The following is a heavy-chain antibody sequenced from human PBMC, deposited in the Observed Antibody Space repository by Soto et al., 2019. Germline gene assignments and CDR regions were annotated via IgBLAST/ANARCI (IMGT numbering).Heavy chain of an antibody. CDR2: IRSKAYGGTT. Sequence: GGSLRLSCTASGFTFGDYAMSWVRQAPGKGLEWVGFIRSKAYGGTTEYAASVKGRFTISRDDSKSIAYLQMNSLKTEDSAVYYCTRAESPNIAYFFDYWGQGTLVTVSS. V-gene: IGHV3-49*04. CDR1: GFTFGDYA. CDR3: TRAESPNIAYFFDY. J-gene: IGHJ4*02.